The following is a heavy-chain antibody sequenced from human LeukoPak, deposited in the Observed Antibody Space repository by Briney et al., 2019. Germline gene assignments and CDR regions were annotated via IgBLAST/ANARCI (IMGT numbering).Heavy chain of an antibody. CDR3: ARSPRVRDYDILTGYYPNYFDY. J-gene: IGHJ4*02. CDR1: GGTFSSYA. CDR2: VIPILGIA. Sequence: SVKVSCKASGGTFSSYAISWVRQAPGQGLEWMGRVIPILGIANHAQKFQGRVTFIVDKSTSTASMELSSLRSEDTAVYYCARSPRVRDYDILTGYYPNYFDYWGQGTLVTVSS. D-gene: IGHD3-9*01. V-gene: IGHV1-69*04.